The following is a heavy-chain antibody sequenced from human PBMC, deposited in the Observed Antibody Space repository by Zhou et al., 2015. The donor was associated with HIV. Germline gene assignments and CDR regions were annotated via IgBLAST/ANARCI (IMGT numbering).Heavy chain of an antibody. J-gene: IGHJ4*02. V-gene: IGHV1-69*01. CDR2: IIPIFGTA. D-gene: IGHD6-19*01. CDR1: GGTFSSYA. CDR3: ASEASGYSSGWYVPGPEVTIPRFDY. Sequence: QVQLVQSGAEVKKPGSSVKVSCKASGGTFSSYAISWVRQAPGQGLEWMGGIIPIFGTANYAQKFQGRVTITADESTSTAYMELSSLRSEDTAVYYCASEASGYSSGWYVPGPEVTIPRFDYWGQGTLVTVSS.